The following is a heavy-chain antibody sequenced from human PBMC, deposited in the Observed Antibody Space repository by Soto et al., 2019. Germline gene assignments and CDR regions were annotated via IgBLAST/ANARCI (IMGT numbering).Heavy chain of an antibody. CDR2: IYYSGST. J-gene: IGHJ6*02. CDR3: GRATGYYYGMDV. CDR1: GGSISSGDYY. V-gene: IGHV4-30-4*01. Sequence: PSETLSLTCTVSGGSISSGDYYWSWIRQPPGKGLEWIGYIYYSGSTYYNPSLKSRVTISVDTSKNQFSLKLSSVTAADTAVYYCGRATGYYYGMDVRGQGTTVTVSS.